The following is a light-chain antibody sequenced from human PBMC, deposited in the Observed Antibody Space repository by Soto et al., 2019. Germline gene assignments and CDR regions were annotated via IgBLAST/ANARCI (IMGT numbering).Light chain of an antibody. CDR2: GAS. V-gene: IGKV3-15*01. CDR3: QQYNNWSPEAT. J-gene: IGKJ5*01. Sequence: EIVMTQSPATLSVSPGERATLSCRASQSVSSNLAWYQQKPGQAPRLLIYGASTRATGIPARLSGSGSGTEFTLTISSLQSEDFAVYYCQQYNNWSPEATFGQGTRLEIK. CDR1: QSVSSN.